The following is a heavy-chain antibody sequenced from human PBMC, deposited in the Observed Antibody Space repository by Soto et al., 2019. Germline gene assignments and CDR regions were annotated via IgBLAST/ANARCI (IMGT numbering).Heavy chain of an antibody. Sequence: GGPLRLSCAASGFIFNNYGMHWVRQAPGKGLEWVAVIWYDGSNKYYLDSVKGRLTISKDDSKNTLYLQMNSLRVEDTALYYCAREGGPQVGGGAKLSHFDYWGQGPLVTVSS. CDR2: IWYDGSNK. V-gene: IGHV3-33*01. D-gene: IGHD1-1*01. J-gene: IGHJ4*02. CDR3: AREGGPQVGGGAKLSHFDY. CDR1: GFIFNNYG.